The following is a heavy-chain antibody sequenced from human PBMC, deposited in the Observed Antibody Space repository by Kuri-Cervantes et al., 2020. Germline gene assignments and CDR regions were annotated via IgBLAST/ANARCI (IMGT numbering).Heavy chain of an antibody. D-gene: IGHD3-10*01. Sequence: GGSLRLSCEASGFTLRNYAMSWVRQAPGKGLEWVSAISGNGDTTYYADSVKGRFTISRDNSKNTLYLQMNSLRAEDTALYYCAKDGRSAYGSGSYVENYYYYGMDVWGQGTTVTVSS. V-gene: IGHV3-23*01. CDR2: ISGNGDTT. J-gene: IGHJ6*02. CDR1: GFTLRNYA. CDR3: AKDGRSAYGSGSYVENYYYYGMDV.